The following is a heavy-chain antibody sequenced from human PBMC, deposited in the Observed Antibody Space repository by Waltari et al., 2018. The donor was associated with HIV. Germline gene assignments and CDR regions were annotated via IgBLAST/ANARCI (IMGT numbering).Heavy chain of an antibody. V-gene: IGHV3-30*02. J-gene: IGHJ6*02. D-gene: IGHD6-13*01. CDR3: ARGGLAISPAGTRLYTGMDV. Sequence: QVHLVESGGGVVQPGGYLTLSCAASGFTFSNYLLHWVRQAPGKGREWVTFIYYDGNNKNYADSVKGRFTISRDNSKKTLYLQMNSLRHEDTAVYYCARGGLAISPAGTRLYTGMDVWGQGTTVTVSS. CDR2: IYYDGNNK. CDR1: GFTFSNYL.